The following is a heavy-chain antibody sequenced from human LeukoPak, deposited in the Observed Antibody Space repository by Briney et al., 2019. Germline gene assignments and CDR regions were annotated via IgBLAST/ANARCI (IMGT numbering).Heavy chain of an antibody. D-gene: IGHD6-13*01. CDR2: IKQDGSET. J-gene: IGHJ6*02. CDR1: GFTFSNYW. V-gene: IGHV3-7*05. Sequence: PGGFLRLSCTASGFTFSNYWMSWVRQTPEKGLEWVANIKQDGSETVYVDSVKGRFTISRDNAQSSLYLQMNSLGAEDTAVYYCARDPYSSSWSYGMDVWGQGTTVTVSS. CDR3: ARDPYSSSWSYGMDV.